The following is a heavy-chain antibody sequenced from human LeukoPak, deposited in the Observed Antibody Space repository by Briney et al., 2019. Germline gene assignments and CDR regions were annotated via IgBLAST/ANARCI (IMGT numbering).Heavy chain of an antibody. CDR2: MNPNSGNT. J-gene: IGHJ4*02. V-gene: IGHV1-8*02. Sequence: ASVKVSCKASGYTFTGYYMHWVRQAPGQGLEWMGWMNPNSGNTGSAQKFQGRVTMTRNTSITTAYMELSSLRSEDTAVYYCARGLGRTTMVTRGGVRFDYWGQGTLVIVSS. D-gene: IGHD5-18*01. CDR1: GYTFTGYY. CDR3: ARGLGRTTMVTRGGVRFDY.